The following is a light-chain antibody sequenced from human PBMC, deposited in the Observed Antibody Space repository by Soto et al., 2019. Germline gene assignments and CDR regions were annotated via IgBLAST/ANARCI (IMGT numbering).Light chain of an antibody. CDR2: DVN. CDR1: SSDIGAYNF. V-gene: IGLV2-14*03. J-gene: IGLJ2*01. Sequence: QSALTQPASVSGSHGQSINISCTGTSSDIGAYNFVSWYQQHPGKAPKLMLYDVNIRPSGVSNRFSGSKSGNTASLTISGLQSEDEADYYCTSWTTSTTMIFGGGTKLTVL. CDR3: TSWTTSTTMI.